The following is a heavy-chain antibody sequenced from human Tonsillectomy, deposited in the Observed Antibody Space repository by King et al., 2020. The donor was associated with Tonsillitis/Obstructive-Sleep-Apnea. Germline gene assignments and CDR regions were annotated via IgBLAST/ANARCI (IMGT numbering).Heavy chain of an antibody. CDR1: GFTFISCW. CDR3: ARARPYGSDY. J-gene: IGHJ4*02. CDR2: IKQDGSEK. V-gene: IGHV3-7*04. Sequence: VQLVESGGGLVQPGGSLRLSCAASGFTFISCWLSWVRQAPGKGLAWVADIKQDGSEKYYVESVKGRFTISRDNAKNSLYLQMNSLRAEDTAVYYCARARPYGSDYWGQGTLVTVSS. D-gene: IGHD3-10*01.